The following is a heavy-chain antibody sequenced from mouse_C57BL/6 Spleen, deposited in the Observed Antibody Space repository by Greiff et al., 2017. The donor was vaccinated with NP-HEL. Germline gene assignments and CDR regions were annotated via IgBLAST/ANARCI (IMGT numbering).Heavy chain of an antibody. CDR1: GYTFTDYN. Sequence: EVQLQQSGPELVKPGASVKIPCKASGYTFTDYNMDWVKQSHGKSLEWIGDINPNNGGTIYNQKFKGKATLTVDKSSSTAYMELRSLTSEDTAVYYCARRGYDYGSGPDYFDYWGQGTTLTVSS. CDR3: ARRGYDYGSGPDYFDY. V-gene: IGHV1-18*01. D-gene: IGHD1-1*01. CDR2: INPNNGGT. J-gene: IGHJ2*01.